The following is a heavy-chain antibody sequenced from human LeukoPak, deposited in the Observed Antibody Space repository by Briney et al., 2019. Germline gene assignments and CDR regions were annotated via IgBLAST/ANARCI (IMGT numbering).Heavy chain of an antibody. D-gene: IGHD3-22*01. J-gene: IGHJ4*02. V-gene: IGHV3-30*02. CDR1: GFTFSSYG. Sequence: GGSLRLSCAASGFTFSSYGMHWVRQAPGKGLEWVAFIRYDGSNKYYADSVKGRFTISRDNSKNTLYLQMNSLRAEDTAVYYCANLSPELVEYDSSGYESPFDYWGQGTLVTVSS. CDR3: ANLSPELVEYDSSGYESPFDY. CDR2: IRYDGSNK.